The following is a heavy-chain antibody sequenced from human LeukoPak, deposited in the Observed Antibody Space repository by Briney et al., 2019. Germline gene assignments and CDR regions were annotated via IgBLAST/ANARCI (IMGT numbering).Heavy chain of an antibody. J-gene: IGHJ5*01. V-gene: IGHV3-21*06. Sequence: PGGSLRLSCVGSGFNFRTFSMNWVRQVPGKGPEWVSSISGTSSYIYYGDSVRGRFTVLRDNAKNSVYLQMNSLRAEDTGVYYCARAGDFWSSSFTNWFDSWGQGTVVTVSS. CDR3: ARAGDFWSSSFTNWFDS. D-gene: IGHD3-3*01. CDR2: ISGTSSYI. CDR1: GFNFRTFS.